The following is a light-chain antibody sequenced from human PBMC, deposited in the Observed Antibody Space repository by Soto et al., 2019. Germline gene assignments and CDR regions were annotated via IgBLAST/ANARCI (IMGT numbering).Light chain of an antibody. CDR2: GTS. CDR1: QSIPRSY. Sequence: IVLRPSAATPSFSPGDRATLSRRASQSIPRSYLAWYQQKPGQAPGLIIYGTSSRAAGIPDRCSGGCSRKDFTPIISLLEPEYLAVFYCQQYSSSVTFGQGTRLEIK. J-gene: IGKJ5*01. V-gene: IGKV3-20*01. CDR3: QQYSSSVT.